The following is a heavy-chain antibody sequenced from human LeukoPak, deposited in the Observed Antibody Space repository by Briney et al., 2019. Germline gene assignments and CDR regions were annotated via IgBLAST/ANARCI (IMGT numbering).Heavy chain of an antibody. D-gene: IGHD4-17*01. CDR2: IYYSGST. Sequence: SETLSLTCTVSGGSTSSYYWSWIRQPPGKGLEWIGYIYYSGSTNYNPSLKSRVTISVDTSKNQFSLKLSSVTAADTAVYYCARGIEYGYWGQGTLVTVSS. CDR3: ARGIEYGY. CDR1: GGSTSSYY. J-gene: IGHJ4*02. V-gene: IGHV4-59*01.